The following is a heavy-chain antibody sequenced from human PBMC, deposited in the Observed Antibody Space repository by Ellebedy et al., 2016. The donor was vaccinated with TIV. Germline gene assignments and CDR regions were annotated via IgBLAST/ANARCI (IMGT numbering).Heavy chain of an antibody. CDR1: GGSFSGYY. Sequence: SETLSLXCAVYGGSFSGYYWGWIRQPPGKGLEWIGSIYYSGSTYYNPSLKSRVTISVDTSKNQFSLKLSSVTAADTAVYYCAGGRYCSSTSCSTFDYWGQGTLVTVSS. CDR2: IYYSGST. V-gene: IGHV4-34*01. J-gene: IGHJ4*02. D-gene: IGHD2-2*02. CDR3: AGGRYCSSTSCSTFDY.